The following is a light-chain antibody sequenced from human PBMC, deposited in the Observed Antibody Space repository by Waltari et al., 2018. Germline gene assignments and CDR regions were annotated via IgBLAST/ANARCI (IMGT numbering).Light chain of an antibody. CDR2: STN. J-gene: IGLJ3*02. CDR3: LLFYGGIWV. Sequence: QTVVTQEPSVTVSPGETVTLTCTSSTGAVTSGNFPNWFQQKAGQPPKTLIYSTNNRVSWTPARFSGSLRGAKAALTLSGVEPEDEADYFCLLFYGGIWVFGGGTKLTVL. CDR1: TGAVTSGNF. V-gene: IGLV7-43*01.